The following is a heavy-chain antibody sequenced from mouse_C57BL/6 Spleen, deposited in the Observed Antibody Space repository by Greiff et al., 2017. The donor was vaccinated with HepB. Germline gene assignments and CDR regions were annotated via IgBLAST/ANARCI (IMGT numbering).Heavy chain of an antibody. V-gene: IGHV1-59*01. CDR2: IDPSDSYT. CDR1: GYTFTSYW. D-gene: IGHD3-2*02. CDR3: ASNPAQATSWFAY. J-gene: IGHJ3*01. Sequence: QVQLQQPGAELVRPGTSVKLSCKASGYTFTSYWMHWVKQRPGQGLEWIGVIDPSDSYTNYNQKFKGKATLTVDTSSSTAYMQLSSLTSEDSAVYYCASNPAQATSWFAYWGQGTLVTVSA.